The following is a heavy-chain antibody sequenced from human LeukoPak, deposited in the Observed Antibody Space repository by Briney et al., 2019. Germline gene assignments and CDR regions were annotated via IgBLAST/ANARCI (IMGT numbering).Heavy chain of an antibody. CDR2: ISAYNGNT. CDR3: ARDGTPYYYDTSGPYPFDY. J-gene: IGHJ4*02. V-gene: IGHV1-18*01. CDR1: GYTFHSFG. Sequence: ASVKVSCKASGYTFHSFGIAWVRQAPGQGLEWMGWISAYNGNTNYEQKFQGRVTMTADTSTGTAYMELRSLSSDDTAVYYCARDGTPYYYDTSGPYPFDYWGQGTLVTVSS. D-gene: IGHD3-22*01.